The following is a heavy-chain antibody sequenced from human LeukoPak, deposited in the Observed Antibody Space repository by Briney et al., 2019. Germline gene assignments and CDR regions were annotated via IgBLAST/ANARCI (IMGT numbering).Heavy chain of an antibody. CDR1: GYSFTSHW. J-gene: IGHJ4*02. V-gene: IGHV5-51*01. Sequence: GESLKISCMDSGYSFTSHWIGWVRQMTGNGLEWMGILYPGDSDTRYSPSLQGQVTISADKSLRTAYLQWTSLKASDSAMYYCVRSRGIPAAIDFWGQGTLVTVSS. D-gene: IGHD2-2*02. CDR3: VRSRGIPAAIDF. CDR2: LYPGDSDT.